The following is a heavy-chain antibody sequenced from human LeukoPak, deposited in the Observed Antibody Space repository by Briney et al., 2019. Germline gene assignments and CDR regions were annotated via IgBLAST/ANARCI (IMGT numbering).Heavy chain of an antibody. CDR3: ARQEASYYDNSGDAFDI. D-gene: IGHD3-22*01. J-gene: IGHJ3*02. V-gene: IGHV4-39*01. CDR2: IYYSGST. Sequence: SETLSLTCTVSGGSISSSSYYWGWIRQPPGKGLEWIGSIYYSGSTYYNPSLKSRVTISVDTSKNQFSLKLSSVTAADTAVYYCARQEASYYDNSGDAFDIWGQGTMVTVSS. CDR1: GGSISSSSYY.